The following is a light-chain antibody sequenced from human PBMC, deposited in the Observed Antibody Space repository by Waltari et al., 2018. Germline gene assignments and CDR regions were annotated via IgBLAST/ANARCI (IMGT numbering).Light chain of an antibody. CDR3: QQYDNLPLT. J-gene: IGKJ4*01. Sequence: DIQMTQSPSSLSASVGDRVTITCQASQDISNYLNWYQQKPGKAPKLLIYDASNLETGVPSRFSGIGSGTDFTCTISSLQPEDIATYYCQQYDNLPLTFGGGTKVEIK. CDR1: QDISNY. CDR2: DAS. V-gene: IGKV1-33*01.